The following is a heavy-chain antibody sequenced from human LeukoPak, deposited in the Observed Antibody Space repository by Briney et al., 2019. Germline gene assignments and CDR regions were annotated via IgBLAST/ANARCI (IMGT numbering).Heavy chain of an antibody. CDR3: AKDSILGKKYYDYVWGSYRPDY. CDR2: ISYDGSNK. CDR1: GFTFSSYG. V-gene: IGHV3-30*18. J-gene: IGHJ4*02. Sequence: PGRSLRLSCAASGFTFSSYGMHWVRQAPGKGLEWVAVISYDGSNKYYADSVKGRFTISRDNSKNTLYLQMNSLRAEDTAVYYCAKDSILGKKYYDYVWGSYRPDYWSQGTLVTVSS. D-gene: IGHD3-16*02.